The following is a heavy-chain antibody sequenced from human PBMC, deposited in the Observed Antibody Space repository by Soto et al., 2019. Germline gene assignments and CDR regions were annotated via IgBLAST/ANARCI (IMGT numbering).Heavy chain of an antibody. CDR3: ASGLEADENDY. D-gene: IGHD6-13*01. Sequence: SETLSLTCTVSGGSIISDYWSLIRQHPGKGLEWIGYIYYSGSTNYNPSLKSRVTISVDTSKNQFSLKLSSVTAADTAVYYCASGLEADENDYWGQGTLVPVSS. J-gene: IGHJ4*02. CDR1: GGSIISDY. CDR2: IYYSGST. V-gene: IGHV4-59*01.